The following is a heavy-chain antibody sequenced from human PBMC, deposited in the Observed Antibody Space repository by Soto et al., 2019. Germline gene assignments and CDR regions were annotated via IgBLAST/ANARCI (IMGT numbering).Heavy chain of an antibody. CDR1: GFNFRDFW. J-gene: IGHJ4*02. CDR2: IPSDGRDV. Sequence: GGSLRLSCEASGFNFRDFWMHWVRQPPGKGPEWVSNIPSDGRDVSYADSVRGRFTISRDDARNTLYLQMSDLRVEDTAIYYCTRDDSGLGIDYWGQGTQVTVSS. CDR3: TRDDSGLGIDY. V-gene: IGHV3-74*01. D-gene: IGHD1-26*01.